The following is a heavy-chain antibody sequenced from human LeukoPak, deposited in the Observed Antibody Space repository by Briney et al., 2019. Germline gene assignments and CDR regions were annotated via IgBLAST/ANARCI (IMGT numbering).Heavy chain of an antibody. CDR3: ARTSLSFSSTWFVFDY. V-gene: IGHV4-39*01. CDR1: GGSISSNNYY. Sequence: PSETLSLTCTVSGGSISSNNYYWGWVRQPPGKGLEWIGSIYYSGSTYYNPSLKSRVAISGDTSKNQFSLKVTSVTAADTAVYYCARTSLSFSSTWFVFDYCGQGILVTVSS. CDR2: IYYSGST. D-gene: IGHD6-13*01. J-gene: IGHJ4*02.